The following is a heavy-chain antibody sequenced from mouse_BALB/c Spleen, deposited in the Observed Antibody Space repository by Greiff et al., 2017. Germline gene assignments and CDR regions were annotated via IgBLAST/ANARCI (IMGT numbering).Heavy chain of an antibody. CDR1: GFSLTSYG. Sequence: VQLQESGPGLVAPSQSLSITCTVSGFSLTSYGVHWVRQPPGKGLEWLGVIWAGGSTNYNSALMSRLSISKDNSKSQVFLKMNSLQTDDTAMYYCARVVLYDYDVGFAYWGQGTLVTVSA. CDR3: ARVVLYDYDVGFAY. CDR2: IWAGGST. D-gene: IGHD2-4*01. J-gene: IGHJ3*01. V-gene: IGHV2-9*02.